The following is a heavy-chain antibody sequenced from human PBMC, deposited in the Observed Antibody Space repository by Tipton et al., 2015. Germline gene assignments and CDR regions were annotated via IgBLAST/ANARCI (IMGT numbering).Heavy chain of an antibody. D-gene: IGHD6-13*01. J-gene: IGHJ4*02. CDR3: ARSKYNNSCPDY. Sequence: VQLVQSGAEVKKPGESLKISCKGSGYTFTDYWIAWVRQMPGKGLEWMGIIDPPDSNTRYSPAFQGQVTISVDKSISTAYLQWSSLKASDTAIYYCARSKYNNSCPDYWGQGTLVTVSS. CDR2: IDPPDSNT. V-gene: IGHV5-51*01. CDR1: GYTFTDYW.